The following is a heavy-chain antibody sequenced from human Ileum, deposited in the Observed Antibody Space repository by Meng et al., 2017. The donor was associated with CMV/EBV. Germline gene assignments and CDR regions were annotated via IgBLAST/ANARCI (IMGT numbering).Heavy chain of an antibody. D-gene: IGHD6-13*01. V-gene: IGHV3-74*01. Sequence: LTCAASGFTFSSYWMHWVRQAPGKGLVWVSRICSDGSSTNYADSVKGRFTMSRDNARNTLYLQMNSLRAEDTAVYYCGRGGSTYFDYWGQGTLVTVSS. CDR2: ICSDGSST. CDR3: GRGGSTYFDY. J-gene: IGHJ4*02. CDR1: GFTFSSYW.